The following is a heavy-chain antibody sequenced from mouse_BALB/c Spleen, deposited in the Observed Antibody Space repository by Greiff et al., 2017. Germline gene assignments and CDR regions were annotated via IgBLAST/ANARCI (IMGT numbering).Heavy chain of an antibody. Sequence: VKLQQSGAELARPGASVKMSCKASGYTFTSYTMHWVKQRPGQGLEWIGYINPSSGYTNYNQKFKDKATLTADKSSSTAYMQLSSLTSEDSAVYYCARTPSDGYYDYWGQGTTLTVSS. CDR1: GYTFTSYT. V-gene: IGHV1-4*01. J-gene: IGHJ2*01. CDR3: ARTPSDGYYDY. D-gene: IGHD2-3*01. CDR2: INPSSGYT.